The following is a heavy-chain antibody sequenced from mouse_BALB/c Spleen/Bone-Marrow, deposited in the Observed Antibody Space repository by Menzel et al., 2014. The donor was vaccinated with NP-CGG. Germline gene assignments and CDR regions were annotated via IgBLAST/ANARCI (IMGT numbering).Heavy chain of an antibody. D-gene: IGHD2-2*01. V-gene: IGHV1-67*01. CDR1: GYTFTDYA. J-gene: IGHJ3*01. Sequence: VQVVASGPELVRPGVSVKISCKGSGYTFTDYAMHWVKQSHAKSLEWIGVISTYSGNTNYNQKFKGKATMTVDKSSSTAYMELARLTSEDSAIYYCARSGYGYDWFAYWGEGTLVTVSA. CDR3: ARSGYGYDWFAY. CDR2: ISTYSGNT.